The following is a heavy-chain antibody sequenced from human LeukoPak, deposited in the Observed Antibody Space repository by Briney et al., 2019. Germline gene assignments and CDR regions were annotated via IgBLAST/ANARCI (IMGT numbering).Heavy chain of an antibody. D-gene: IGHD2-2*01. CDR2: IYYRGST. V-gene: IGHV4-39*01. J-gene: IGHJ3*02. CDR1: GGSISSSSYY. CDR3: AMYRPDAFDI. Sequence: SETLSLTCTVSGGSISSSSYYWGWIRQPPGKGLEWIGSIYYRGSTYYNPSLKSRVTISVDTSKNQFSLKLGSVTAADTAVYYCAMYRPDAFDIWGQGTMVTVSS.